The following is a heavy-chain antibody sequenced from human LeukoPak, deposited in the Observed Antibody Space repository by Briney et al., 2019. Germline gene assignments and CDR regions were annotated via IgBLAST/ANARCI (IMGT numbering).Heavy chain of an antibody. J-gene: IGHJ4*02. CDR3: AREDGITGTMVGY. CDR1: GFTFSSYS. CDR2: ISGSSSYM. V-gene: IGHV3-21*01. Sequence: GGSLRLSCAASGFTFSSYSMHWVRQAPGKGLQWVSSISGSSSYMYYADSLKGRFTISRDNAKNSLYLQMNSLRAEDTAVYYCAREDGITGTMVGYWGQGTLVTVSS. D-gene: IGHD1-7*01.